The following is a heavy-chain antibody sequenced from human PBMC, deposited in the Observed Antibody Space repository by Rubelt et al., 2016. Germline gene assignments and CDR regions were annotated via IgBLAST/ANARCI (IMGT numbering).Heavy chain of an antibody. J-gene: IGHJ6*02. V-gene: IGHV4-39*07. D-gene: IGHD3-10*01. Sequence: QLQLHKQRTRLVKPSERLSLHCSVSVCSSSSRMDYWGWTRERRRHVLEWIGSIYYSRSTYYNPSLKSRVSISVDTAKNQVSRKLSSVTAADTAVYYCAREDGSGGYGMDVWGQGTTVTVSS. CDR3: AREDGSGGYGMDV. CDR1: VCSSSSRMDY. CDR2: IYYSRST.